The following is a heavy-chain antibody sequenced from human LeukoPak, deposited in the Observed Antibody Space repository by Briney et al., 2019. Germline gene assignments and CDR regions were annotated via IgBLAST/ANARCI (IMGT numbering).Heavy chain of an antibody. D-gene: IGHD5-24*01. Sequence: SVKVSCKASGGTFSSYAISWVRQAPGQGLEWMGGIIPIFGTANYAQKFQGRVTITADESTSTAYMELSSLRSEDTAVYYCARITVEMATAEWWFDPWGQGTLVTVSS. J-gene: IGHJ5*02. CDR3: ARITVEMATAEWWFDP. V-gene: IGHV1-69*13. CDR1: GGTFSSYA. CDR2: IIPIFGTA.